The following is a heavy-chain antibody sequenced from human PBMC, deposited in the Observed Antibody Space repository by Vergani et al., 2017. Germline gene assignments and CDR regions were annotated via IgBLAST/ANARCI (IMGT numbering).Heavy chain of an antibody. CDR1: GGTFSSYA. V-gene: IGHV1-69*01. D-gene: IGHD2-2*02. J-gene: IGHJ5*02. CDR2: IIPIFGTA. CDR3: ARDXCSSTSCYTRWFDP. Sequence: QVQLVQSGAEVKKPGSSVKVSCKASGGTFSSYAISWVRQAPGQGLEWMGGIIPIFGTANYAQKFQGRVTITADESSSTAYMELSSLRSEDTAVYYCARDXCSSTSCYTRWFDPWGQGTLVTVSS.